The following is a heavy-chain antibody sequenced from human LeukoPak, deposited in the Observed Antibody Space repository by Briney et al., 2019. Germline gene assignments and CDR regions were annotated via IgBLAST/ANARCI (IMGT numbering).Heavy chain of an antibody. CDR2: ISYDGSNK. J-gene: IGHJ4*02. V-gene: IGHV3-30-3*01. D-gene: IGHD5-18*01. CDR1: GFTFSSYA. Sequence: GGSLRLSCAASGFTFSSYAMHWVRQAPGKGLEWVAVISYDGSNKYYADSVKGRFTISRDNSKNTLYLQMNSLRAEDTAVYYCARDDYLMGLSRGHGYRGFDYWGQGTLATVSS. CDR3: ARDDYLMGLSRGHGYRGFDY.